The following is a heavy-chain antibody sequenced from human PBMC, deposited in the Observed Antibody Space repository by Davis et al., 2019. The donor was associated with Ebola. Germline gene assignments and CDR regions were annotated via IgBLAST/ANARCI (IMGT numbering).Heavy chain of an antibody. CDR2: ISAYNGNT. CDR3: ASSPGGQMDY. J-gene: IGHJ4*02. Sequence: ASVKVSCKASGGTFSSYAISWVRQAPGQGLEWMGWISAYNGNTNYAQKLQGRVTMTTDTSTSTAYMELRSLRSDDTAVYYCASSPGGQMDYWGQGTLVTVSS. D-gene: IGHD6-25*01. V-gene: IGHV1-18*01. CDR1: GGTFSSYA.